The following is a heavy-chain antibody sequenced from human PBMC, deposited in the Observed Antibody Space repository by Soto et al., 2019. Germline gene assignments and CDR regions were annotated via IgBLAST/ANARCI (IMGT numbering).Heavy chain of an antibody. D-gene: IGHD2-15*01. CDR1: GGTFSSYT. CDR2: IIPILGIT. J-gene: IGHJ4*02. CDR3: ASRYCSGGSCYQLFDY. V-gene: IGHV1-69*02. Sequence: QVQLVQSGAEVKKPGSSVKVSCKASGGTFSSYTISWVRQAPGQGLEWMGRIIPILGITNYAQKFQGRVTITADKSTSTAYMDLSSLRSENTAVYYCASRYCSGGSCYQLFDYWGQGTLVTVSS.